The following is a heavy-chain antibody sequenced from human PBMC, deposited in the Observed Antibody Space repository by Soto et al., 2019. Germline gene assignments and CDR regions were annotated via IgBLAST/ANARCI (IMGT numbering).Heavy chain of an antibody. Sequence: QLQLQESGPGLVKPSETLSLTCTVSGGSISSSSYYWGWIRQPPGKGLEWIGSIYYSGSTYYNPSLKSRVTISVDTSKNQFSLKLSSVTAADTAVYYCARHVAYGGNSLDYWGQGTLVTVSS. V-gene: IGHV4-39*01. CDR2: IYYSGST. CDR3: ARHVAYGGNSLDY. J-gene: IGHJ4*02. CDR1: GGSISSSSYY. D-gene: IGHD4-17*01.